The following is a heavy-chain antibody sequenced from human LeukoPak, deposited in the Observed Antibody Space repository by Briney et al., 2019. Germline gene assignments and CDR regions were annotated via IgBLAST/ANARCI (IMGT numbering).Heavy chain of an antibody. Sequence: GASVKVSCKVSGYTLTELSMHWVRQAPGKGLEWMGGFDPEDGETIYAQKFQGRVTMTEDTSTDTAYMELSSLRSEDTAVYYCARDQYYDFWSGSKGFDYWGQGTLVTVSS. V-gene: IGHV1-24*01. CDR3: ARDQYYDFWSGSKGFDY. D-gene: IGHD3-3*01. CDR1: GYTLTELS. CDR2: FDPEDGET. J-gene: IGHJ4*02.